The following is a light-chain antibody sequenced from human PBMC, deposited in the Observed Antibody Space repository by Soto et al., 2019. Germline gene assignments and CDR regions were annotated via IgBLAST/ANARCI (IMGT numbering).Light chain of an antibody. CDR2: DAS. CDR3: QQRSNWPLT. Sequence: EIVLTQSPDTLSFSPGEKSTLSCRASQSVSRYLAWYQQKSGQAPRLLIHDASNRATGIPARFSGSGSGTDFTLTISSLEPEDFAVYYCQQRSNWPLTFGQGTRLEIK. V-gene: IGKV3-11*01. CDR1: QSVSRY. J-gene: IGKJ5*01.